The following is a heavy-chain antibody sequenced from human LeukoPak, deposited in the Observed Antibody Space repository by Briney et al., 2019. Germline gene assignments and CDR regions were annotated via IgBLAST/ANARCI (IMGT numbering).Heavy chain of an antibody. CDR2: IYYSGST. D-gene: IGHD4-17*01. Sequence: SETLSLTCTVSGGSISSYYWSWIRQPPGKGLEWIGHIYYSGSTNYNPSLKSRVTISVDTSKNQFSLKLSSVTAADTAVYYCARGDGDYVAFDIWGQGTMVTVSS. CDR3: ARGDGDYVAFDI. V-gene: IGHV4-59*01. J-gene: IGHJ3*02. CDR1: GGSISSYY.